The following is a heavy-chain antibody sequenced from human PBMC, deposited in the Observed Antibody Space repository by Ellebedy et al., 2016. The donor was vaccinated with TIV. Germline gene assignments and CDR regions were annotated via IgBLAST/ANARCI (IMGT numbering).Heavy chain of an antibody. V-gene: IGHV3-48*04. D-gene: IGHD3-22*01. CDR3: ARPYYHDTTLVDY. CDR2: IDNSGTTK. J-gene: IGHJ4*02. Sequence: PGGSLRLSCAASGFTFSTYNMNWVRQAPGKGLEWLSYIDNSGTTKYYADSVKGRFTISRDNAKNSLYLQMNSLRAEDTAVYYCARPYYHDTTLVDYWGQGTLVTVSS. CDR1: GFTFSTYN.